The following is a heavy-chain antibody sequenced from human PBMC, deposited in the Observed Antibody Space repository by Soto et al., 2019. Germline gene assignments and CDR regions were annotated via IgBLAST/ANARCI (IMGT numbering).Heavy chain of an antibody. CDR2: LYYNGST. J-gene: IGHJ6*02. CDR1: GGSINIGGYF. CDR3: ATDEYFGSEINFYYYAMDV. Sequence: QVQLQESGPGVVKPSQTLSLACTVSGGSINIGGYFWSWVRQFPGKGLEWIGHLYYNGSTYYNPSLKSRVTISRDTSKNQFSLRLTSVTAADTAVYYCATDEYFGSEINFYYYAMDVWGQGTTVTVAS. V-gene: IGHV4-31*03. D-gene: IGHD3-16*01.